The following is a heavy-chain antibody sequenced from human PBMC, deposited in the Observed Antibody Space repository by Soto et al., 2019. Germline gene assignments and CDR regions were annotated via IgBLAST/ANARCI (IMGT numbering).Heavy chain of an antibody. D-gene: IGHD3-22*01. CDR3: ASTKYDSSAYYYWYLGL. Sequence: QVELVQSGAEVKKPGSSVKVSCQASEDTFRNYAISWVRQAPGQVLEWMGGLIPIFGTANYAQKLQGRVTITAATSANKVYLERSSLRSEDTAVYYCASTKYDSSAYYYWYLGLWGRGTLVTVSS. CDR1: EDTFRNYA. J-gene: IGHJ2*01. V-gene: IGHV1-69*06. CDR2: LIPIFGTA.